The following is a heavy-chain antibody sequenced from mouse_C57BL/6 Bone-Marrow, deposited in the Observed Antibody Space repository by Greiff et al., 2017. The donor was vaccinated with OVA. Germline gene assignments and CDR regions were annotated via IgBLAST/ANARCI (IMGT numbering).Heavy chain of an antibody. V-gene: IGHV3-6*01. CDR1: GYSITSGYY. D-gene: IGHD4-1*01. Sequence: ESGPGLVKPSQSLSLTCSVTGYSITSGYYWNWIRQFPGNKLEWMGYISYDGSNNYNPSLKNRISITRDTSKNQFFLKLNSVTTEDTATYYCARGLGRGSNAMDYWGQGTSVTVSS. J-gene: IGHJ4*01. CDR3: ARGLGRGSNAMDY. CDR2: ISYDGSN.